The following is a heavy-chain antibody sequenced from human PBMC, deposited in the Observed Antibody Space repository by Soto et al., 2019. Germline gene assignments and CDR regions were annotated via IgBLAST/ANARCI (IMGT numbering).Heavy chain of an antibody. J-gene: IGHJ5*02. CDR2: IIPILGIA. Sequence: GASVKVSCKASGGTFSSYTISWVRQAPGQGLEWMGRIIPILGIANYAQKFQGRVTITADKSTSTAYMELSSLRSEDTAVYYCARGGIAVAANWFDPWGQGTLVTVSS. CDR3: ARGGIAVAANWFDP. V-gene: IGHV1-69*02. CDR1: GGTFSSYT. D-gene: IGHD6-19*01.